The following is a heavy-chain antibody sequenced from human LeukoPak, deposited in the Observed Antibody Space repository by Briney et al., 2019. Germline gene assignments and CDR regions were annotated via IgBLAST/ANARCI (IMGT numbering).Heavy chain of an antibody. CDR1: GGSISSHY. CDR2: IFYSGTT. D-gene: IGHD3-3*01. Sequence: SETLSLTFTVSGGSISSHYWSWIRQPPGKGLEWIGYIFYSGTTNYNPSLKSRVTISVDTSKNQFSLKLSSVTAADTAVYYCARAYYDFWSGYYYYYYMDVWGKGTTVTVSS. V-gene: IGHV4-59*11. CDR3: ARAYYDFWSGYYYYYYMDV. J-gene: IGHJ6*03.